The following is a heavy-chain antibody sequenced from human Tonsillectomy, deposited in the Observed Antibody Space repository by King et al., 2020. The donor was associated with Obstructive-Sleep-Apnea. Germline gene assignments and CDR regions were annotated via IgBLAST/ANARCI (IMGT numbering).Heavy chain of an antibody. V-gene: IGHV4-30-4*01. CDR2: IYYTGST. Sequence: VQLQESGPGLVKPSQTLSLTCTVSGGSISSRSYYWSWIRQPPGEGLEWIGFIYYTGSTYYNPSVKSRVSISVDTSKNQFSLRLSSGTAADTAVYYCARVGIVGPTRFDYYGLDVWGQGTTVTVSS. CDR1: GGSISSRSYY. J-gene: IGHJ6*02. CDR3: ARVGIVGPTRFDYYGLDV. D-gene: IGHD1-26*01.